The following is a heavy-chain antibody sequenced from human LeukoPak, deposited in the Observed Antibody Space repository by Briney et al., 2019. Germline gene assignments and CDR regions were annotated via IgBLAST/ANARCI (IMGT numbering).Heavy chain of an antibody. D-gene: IGHD6-13*01. V-gene: IGHV3-11*06. Sequence: GGSLRLSCAASGFTFSDYYMSWIRQAPGKGLEWVSYISSSSSYTNYADSVKGRFTISRDNAKNSLYLQTNSLRAEDTAVYYCARARIAAAGPFDYWGQGTLVTVSS. J-gene: IGHJ4*02. CDR2: ISSSSSYT. CDR1: GFTFSDYY. CDR3: ARARIAAAGPFDY.